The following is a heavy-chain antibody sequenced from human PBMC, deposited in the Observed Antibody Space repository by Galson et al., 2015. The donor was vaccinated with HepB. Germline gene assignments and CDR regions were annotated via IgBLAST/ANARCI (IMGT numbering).Heavy chain of an antibody. J-gene: IGHJ3*01. CDR3: ATGGTSNWSAFDL. V-gene: IGHV4-59*11. Sequence: LSLTCTVSGGSFSTHYWSWIRQPPGKGLEWIGYIYYSGATKYNPSLKSPVTISIDTSKNQFSLNLNSVTAADTAVYYCATGGTSNWSAFDLWGQGTVVTVSS. CDR1: GGSFSTHY. CDR2: IYYSGAT. D-gene: IGHD6-13*01.